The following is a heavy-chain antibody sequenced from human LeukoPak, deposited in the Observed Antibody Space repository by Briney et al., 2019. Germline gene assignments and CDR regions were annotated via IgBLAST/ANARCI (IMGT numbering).Heavy chain of an antibody. CDR1: GGSIGSYF. D-gene: IGHD3-16*01. CDR2: VYYSGST. J-gene: IGHJ3*02. V-gene: IGHV4-59*01. Sequence: PSGTLSLTCTVSGGSIGSYFWSWIRQPPGKGLEWIGYVYYSGSTNYNPSLKSRVTISVDTSKKQFSLKLSSATAADTAVYYCARVLDLSKRGLDAFDIWGQGTMVTVSS. CDR3: ARVLDLSKRGLDAFDI.